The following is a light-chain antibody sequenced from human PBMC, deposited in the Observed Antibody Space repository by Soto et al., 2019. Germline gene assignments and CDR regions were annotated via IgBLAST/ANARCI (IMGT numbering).Light chain of an antibody. CDR2: AAS. CDR3: RKYNSAPYT. CDR1: QGISTF. J-gene: IGKJ2*01. V-gene: IGKV1-27*01. Sequence: DIQMTQSPSSLSASVGDRVTISCRASQGISTFLAWYQQKPGSIPKLLIYAASTLQSGVPSRFSGSGSGTDFTLTISSLQPEDIATYYCRKYNSAPYTFGQGTKLEIK.